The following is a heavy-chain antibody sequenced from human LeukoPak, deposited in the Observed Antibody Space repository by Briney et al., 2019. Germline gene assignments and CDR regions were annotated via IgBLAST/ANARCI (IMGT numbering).Heavy chain of an antibody. D-gene: IGHD6-13*01. CDR3: ATCSSWYSPQPFDY. CDR2: TSYDGSNQ. V-gene: IGHV3-30-3*01. Sequence: GRSLRLSCTASGFTFSSYAMHWVRQAPGKGLEWVAVTSYDGSNQYYANSVKGRSTISRDNSKNTLYLQMNSLRAEDSAVFYCATCSSWYSPQPFDYWGQGTLVTVSS. J-gene: IGHJ4*02. CDR1: GFTFSSYA.